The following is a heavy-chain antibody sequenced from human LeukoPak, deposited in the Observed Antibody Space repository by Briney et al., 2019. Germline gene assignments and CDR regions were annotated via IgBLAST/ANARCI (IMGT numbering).Heavy chain of an antibody. D-gene: IGHD2-15*01. Sequence: SVKVSCKASGGTFISYTISWVRQAPGQGLEWMGRIIPILGIANYAQKFQGRVTITADKSTSTAYMELSSLRSEDTAVYYCARSVGGGGGYYWGQGTLVTVSS. CDR1: GGTFISYT. J-gene: IGHJ4*02. CDR2: IIPILGIA. CDR3: ARSVGGGGGYY. V-gene: IGHV1-69*02.